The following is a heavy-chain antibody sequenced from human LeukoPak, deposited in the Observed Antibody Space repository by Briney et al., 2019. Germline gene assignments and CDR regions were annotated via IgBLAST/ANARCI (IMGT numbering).Heavy chain of an antibody. D-gene: IGHD5-24*01. CDR1: GGSFSGYY. J-gene: IGHJ4*02. CDR3: ARRWLQSPPDY. V-gene: IGHV4-34*01. CDR2: INHSGST. Sequence: SETLSLTCAVYGGSFSGYYWSWIRQPPGKGLEWIGEINHSGSTNYNPSLKSRVTISVDTSKNQFSLKLSSATAADTAVYYCARRWLQSPPDYWGQGTLVTVSS.